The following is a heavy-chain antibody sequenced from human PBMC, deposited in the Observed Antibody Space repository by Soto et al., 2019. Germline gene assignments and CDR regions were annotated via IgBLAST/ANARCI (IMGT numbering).Heavy chain of an antibody. Sequence: QVQLVQSGAEMKKPGASVKVSCKASGYTFTSYGISWVRQAPGQGLEWMGWISAYNGNTNYVQKLQGRVTMTTDTCSSTAYMELRRLRYDDTAVYYCAGWGTSSYYDYVWGSYHFDYWGQGTLVTVSS. D-gene: IGHD3-16*02. V-gene: IGHV1-18*01. J-gene: IGHJ4*02. CDR3: AGWGTSSYYDYVWGSYHFDY. CDR2: ISAYNGNT. CDR1: GYTFTSYG.